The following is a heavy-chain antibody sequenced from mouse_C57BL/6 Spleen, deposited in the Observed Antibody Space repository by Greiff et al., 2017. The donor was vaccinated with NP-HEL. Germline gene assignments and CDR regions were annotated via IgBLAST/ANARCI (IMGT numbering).Heavy chain of an antibody. CDR3: TDYGSSGDYFDY. Sequence: EVKLMESGGGLVQPGGSMKLSCVASGFTFSNYWMNWVRQSPEKGLEWVAQIRLKSDNYATHYAESVKGRFTISRDDSKSSVYLQMNNLRAEDTGIYYCTDYGSSGDYFDYWGQGTTLTVSS. D-gene: IGHD1-1*01. CDR1: GFTFSNYW. J-gene: IGHJ2*01. V-gene: IGHV6-3*01. CDR2: IRLKSDNYAT.